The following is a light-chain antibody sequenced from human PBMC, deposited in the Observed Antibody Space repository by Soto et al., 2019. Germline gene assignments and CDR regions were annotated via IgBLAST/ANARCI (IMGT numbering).Light chain of an antibody. CDR1: QAIGSY. CDR2: SAS. V-gene: IGKV1-9*01. CDR3: QQTYTTRVYT. Sequence: IPLTQSPSSLSASVGDTVTITCRASQAIGSYFAWYQQRPGTAPKLLIYSASTLHSGVPSRFSGSGSGTDFTLTISSLQPEDFATYYCQQTYTTRVYTFGQGTKLEFK. J-gene: IGKJ2*01.